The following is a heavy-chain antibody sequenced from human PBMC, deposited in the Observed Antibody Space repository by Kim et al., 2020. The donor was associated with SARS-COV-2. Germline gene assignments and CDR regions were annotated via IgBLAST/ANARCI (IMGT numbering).Heavy chain of an antibody. CDR2: IIPIFGTA. V-gene: IGHV1-69*13. Sequence: SVKVSCKASGGTFSSYAISWVRQAPGQGLEWMGGIIPIFGTANYAQKFQGRVTITADESTSTAYMELSSLRSEDTVVYYCARDRSGSYFMDYWGQGTLVTVSS. CDR1: GGTFSSYA. D-gene: IGHD1-26*01. CDR3: ARDRSGSYFMDY. J-gene: IGHJ4*02.